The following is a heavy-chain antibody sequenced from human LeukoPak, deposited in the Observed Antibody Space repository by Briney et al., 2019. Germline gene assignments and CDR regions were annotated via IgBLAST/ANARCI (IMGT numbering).Heavy chain of an antibody. D-gene: IGHD2-15*01. CDR2: ISSSGSTI. CDR1: GFTFSSYS. CDR3: AKDGGSTPYYFDY. J-gene: IGHJ4*02. Sequence: GGSLRLSCAASGFTFSSYSMKWVRQAPGKGLEWVSYISSSGSTIYYADSVKGRFTISRDNSKNTLSLQLNSLRAEDTAIYYCAKDGGSTPYYFDYWGQGTLVTVSS. V-gene: IGHV3-48*01.